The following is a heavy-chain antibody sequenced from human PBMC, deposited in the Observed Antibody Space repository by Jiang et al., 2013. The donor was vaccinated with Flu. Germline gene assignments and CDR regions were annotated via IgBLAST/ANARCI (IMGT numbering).Heavy chain of an antibody. Sequence: SGLVKPSQTLSLTCAVSGGSISSGGYSWSWIRQPPGKGLEWIGYIYHSGSTYYNPSLKSRVTISVDTSKNQFSLKLSSVTAADTAVYYCARGSVVVVAATRWVSGMDVWGQGTTVTVSS. CDR3: ARGSVVVVAATRWVSGMDV. CDR2: IYHSGST. CDR1: GGSISSGGYS. J-gene: IGHJ6*02. D-gene: IGHD2-15*01. V-gene: IGHV4-30-2*01.